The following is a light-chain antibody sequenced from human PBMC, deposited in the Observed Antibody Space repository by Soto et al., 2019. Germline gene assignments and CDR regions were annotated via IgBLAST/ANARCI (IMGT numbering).Light chain of an antibody. CDR2: EVS. CDR3: SSYAGSNNLV. V-gene: IGLV2-8*01. J-gene: IGLJ2*01. CDR1: CSDVGGYNY. Sequence: QSALTQPPSASGSPGQSVTISCTGTCSDVGGYNYVSWYQQHPGKAPKLMIYEVSKRPSGVPDRFSGSKSGNTASLTVSGLQAEDEADYYCSSYAGSNNLVFGGGTQLTVL.